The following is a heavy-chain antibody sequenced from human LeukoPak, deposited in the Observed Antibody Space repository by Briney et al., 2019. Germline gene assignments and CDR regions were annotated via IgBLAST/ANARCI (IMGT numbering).Heavy chain of an antibody. CDR2: ISAYNGNT. CDR3: ASGGAYCGGDCYSFDY. V-gene: IGHV1-18*01. J-gene: IGHJ4*02. CDR1: GYTFTSYG. D-gene: IGHD2-21*02. Sequence: ASVKVSCKASGYTFTSYGISWVRQAPGQGLEWMGWISAYNGNTNYAQKLQGRVTMTTDTSTSTAYMELRSLRSDDTAVYYCASGGAYCGGDCYSFDYWGQGTLVTASS.